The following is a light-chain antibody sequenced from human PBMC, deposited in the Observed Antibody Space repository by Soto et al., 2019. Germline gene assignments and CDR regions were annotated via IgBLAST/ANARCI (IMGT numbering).Light chain of an antibody. V-gene: IGLV2-8*01. CDR1: SSDVGGYNY. J-gene: IGLJ2*01. CDR3: SSFAGSNSVL. Sequence: QPVLTQPPSASGSPGQSVTISCTGTSSDVGGYNYVSWYQQHPGKAPKLMIYEVFKRPSGVPDRFSGSKSGNTASLTVSGLQADDEADYCCSSFAGSNSVLFGGGTKLTVL. CDR2: EVF.